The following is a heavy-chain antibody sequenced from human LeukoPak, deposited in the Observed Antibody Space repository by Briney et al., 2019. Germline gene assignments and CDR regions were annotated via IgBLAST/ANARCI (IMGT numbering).Heavy chain of an antibody. D-gene: IGHD6-19*01. J-gene: IGHJ4*02. Sequence: GGSLRLSCAAYGFTFSSYSMNWVRQAPGKGLEGVSFISTSSSYIYYADSVRGRFTISRDNAKNSLYLEMNSLRAEDTAVYYCARILDSAWGELGYWGQGTLVTVSS. CDR2: ISTSSSYI. V-gene: IGHV3-21*01. CDR3: ARILDSAWGELGY. CDR1: GFTFSSYS.